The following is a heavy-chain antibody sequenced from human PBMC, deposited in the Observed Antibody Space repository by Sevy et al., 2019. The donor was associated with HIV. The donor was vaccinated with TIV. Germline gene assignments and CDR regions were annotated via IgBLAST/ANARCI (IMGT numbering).Heavy chain of an antibody. CDR3: AREAYYYDSREENWFDP. CDR2: ISRTSTTT. Sequence: GGSLRLSCKASGFTFNTYSMHWVRQAPGKGLEWVSSISRTSTTTYYADSAKGRFTISRDNAKNSLYLQMNSLRDEDTAVYYCAREAYYYDSREENWFDPWGQGTLVTVSS. J-gene: IGHJ5*02. CDR1: GFTFNTYS. D-gene: IGHD3-22*01. V-gene: IGHV3-48*02.